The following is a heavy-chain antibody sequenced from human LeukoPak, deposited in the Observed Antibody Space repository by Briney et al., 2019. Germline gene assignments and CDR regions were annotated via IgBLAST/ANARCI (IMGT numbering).Heavy chain of an antibody. CDR1: GLTFNSYW. V-gene: IGHV3-7*01. J-gene: IGHJ4*02. Sequence: PGGSLRLSCAVSGLTFNSYWMSWVRQAPGKGLEWVANIKQDGSEKFYVDSVKGRFTISRDNAKNSLYLQMNSLRAEDTAVFYCARGRYCSGAGCHYFDYWAQGTLVTVSS. CDR2: IKQDGSEK. D-gene: IGHD2-15*01. CDR3: ARGRYCSGAGCHYFDY.